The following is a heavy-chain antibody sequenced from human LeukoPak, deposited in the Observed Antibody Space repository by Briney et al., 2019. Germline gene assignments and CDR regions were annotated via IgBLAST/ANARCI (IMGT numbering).Heavy chain of an antibody. D-gene: IGHD6-13*01. CDR2: ISSSGGNT. CDR1: GFTFSSYA. V-gene: IGHV3-23*01. CDR3: PKDRVHTWTAADFDY. Sequence: GGSLRLSCAASGFTFSSYAMSWVRQAPGKGLEWVSTISSSGGNTYYADSVKGRFTISRDNSKNTLHLQMNSLRAEDTALYYCPKDRVHTWTAADFDYWGQGTLVTVSS. J-gene: IGHJ4*02.